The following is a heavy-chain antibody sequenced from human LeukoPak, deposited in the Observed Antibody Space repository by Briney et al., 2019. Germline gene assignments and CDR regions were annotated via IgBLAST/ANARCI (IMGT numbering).Heavy chain of an antibody. D-gene: IGHD3-22*01. Sequence: SETLSLTCTVSGGSISSYYWSWIRQPPGKGLEWIGYIYYSGSTNYNPSLKSRVTISVDKSKNQFSLKLSSVTAADTAVYYCARGDDSSGYYYVPKGSEYFQHWGQGTLVTVSS. J-gene: IGHJ1*01. CDR2: IYYSGST. CDR3: ARGDDSSGYYYVPKGSEYFQH. V-gene: IGHV4-59*12. CDR1: GGSISSYY.